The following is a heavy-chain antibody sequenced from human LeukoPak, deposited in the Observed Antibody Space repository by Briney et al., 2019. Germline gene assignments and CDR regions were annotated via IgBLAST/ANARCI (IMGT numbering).Heavy chain of an antibody. J-gene: IGHJ4*02. D-gene: IGHD6-19*01. CDR3: ARDPLGYSSGGFH. Sequence: GGSLRLSCAASGFTFSSYWMSWVRQAPGKGLASVANIKQDGSEKYYVDSVKGRFTISRDNAKNSLYLQMNSLRAEDTAVYYCARDPLGYSSGGFHWGQGTLVTVSS. CDR2: IKQDGSEK. CDR1: GFTFSSYW. V-gene: IGHV3-7*01.